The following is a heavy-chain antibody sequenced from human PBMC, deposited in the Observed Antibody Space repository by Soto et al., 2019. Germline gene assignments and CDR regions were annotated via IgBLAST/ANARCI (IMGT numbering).Heavy chain of an antibody. Sequence: GALRLSCAASGFTFSSYGMNWVRQAPGKGLEWVSGIRSDGDTTYNADSVKGRFTVSRDTSKNTVDLQMNSLRAEDTAVYYCAKGKGVGATPDGANCWGQGTLVTVSS. V-gene: IGHV3-23*01. CDR2: IRSDGDTT. D-gene: IGHD1-26*01. J-gene: IGHJ4*02. CDR1: GFTFSSYG. CDR3: AKGKGVGATPDGANC.